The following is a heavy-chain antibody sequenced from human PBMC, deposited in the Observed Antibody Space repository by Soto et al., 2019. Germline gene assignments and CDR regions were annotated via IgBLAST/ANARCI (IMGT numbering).Heavy chain of an antibody. Sequence: SETLSLTCTVSGGSISSSSYYWGWIHQPPGKGLEWIGSIYYSGSTYYNPSLKSRVTISVDTSKNQFSLKLSSVTAADTAMYYCARHVGIAVAGTKLYYYGMDVWGQGTTVTVSS. CDR2: IYYSGST. D-gene: IGHD6-19*01. CDR1: GGSISSSSYY. J-gene: IGHJ6*02. V-gene: IGHV4-39*01. CDR3: ARHVGIAVAGTKLYYYGMDV.